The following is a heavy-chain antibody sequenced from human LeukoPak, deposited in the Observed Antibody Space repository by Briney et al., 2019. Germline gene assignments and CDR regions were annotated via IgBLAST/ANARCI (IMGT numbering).Heavy chain of an antibody. Sequence: SGPTLVNPTQTLTLTCTFSGFSLTTSGVAVGWIRQPPGKPLDWLAIIYWDGDKRYSPSLKNRLTITKDTSRNQVVLTMTNMDPVDTATYFCTRSLRSPDCDNRRCYYFDFWGQGTLVTVSS. CDR1: GFSLTTSGVA. D-gene: IGHD3-16*01. CDR2: IYWDGDK. J-gene: IGHJ4*02. V-gene: IGHV2-5*02. CDR3: TRSLRSPDCDNRRCYYFDF.